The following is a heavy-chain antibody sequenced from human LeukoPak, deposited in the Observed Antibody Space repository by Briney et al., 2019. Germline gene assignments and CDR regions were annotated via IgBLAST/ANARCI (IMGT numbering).Heavy chain of an antibody. CDR2: IGTAGDT. V-gene: IGHV3-13*01. CDR3: ARGSYDILTGHSDAFDI. D-gene: IGHD3-9*01. Sequence: GGSLRLSCAASGFTFSSYDMHWVRQATGKGLEWVPAIGTAGDTYYPGSVKGRFTVSRENAKNSLYLQMNSLRAGDTAVYYCARGSYDILTGHSDAFDIWGQGTMVTVSS. CDR1: GFTFSSYD. J-gene: IGHJ3*02.